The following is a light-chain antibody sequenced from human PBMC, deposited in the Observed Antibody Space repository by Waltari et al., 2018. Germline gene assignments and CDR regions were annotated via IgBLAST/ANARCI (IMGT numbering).Light chain of an antibody. CDR1: SSDVGTYNL. CDR2: EDI. CDR3: CSYAPTNSYV. V-gene: IGLV2-23*01. Sequence: QSALTQPASVSGSPGPTIPLSCTGTSSDVGTYNLVSWYQQHPGKAPTLMIYEDIKRPSGVSHRFSGSKSGNTASLTISGLQAEDEADYYCCSYAPTNSYVFGTGTKVTVL. J-gene: IGLJ1*01.